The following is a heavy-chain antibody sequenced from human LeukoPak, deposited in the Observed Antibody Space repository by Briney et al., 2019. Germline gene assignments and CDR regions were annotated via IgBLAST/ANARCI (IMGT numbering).Heavy chain of an antibody. D-gene: IGHD4-17*01. V-gene: IGHV3-30*18. J-gene: IGHJ4*02. CDR3: ANALGDYVQGAFDC. CDR1: GFTFSSYG. Sequence: PGGSLRLSCAASGFTFSSYGMHWVRQAPGKGLEWVAVISYDGSNKYYADSVKGRFTISRDNSKNTLYLQMNSLRAEDTAVYCCANALGDYVQGAFDCWGQGTLVSVSS. CDR2: ISYDGSNK.